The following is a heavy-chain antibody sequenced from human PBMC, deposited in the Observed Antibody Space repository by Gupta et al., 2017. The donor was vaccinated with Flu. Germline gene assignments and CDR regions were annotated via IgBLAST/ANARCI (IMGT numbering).Heavy chain of an antibody. D-gene: IGHD4-17*01. V-gene: IGHV3-33*01. CDR1: RFTFSSYG. Sequence: QVQLVESGGGVVQPGRSLRLSCEASRFTFSSYGMHWVRQAPGKGLEWVGVIWFDGSNRYYEDSVKGRFTISRDNSKNTLYLQMNSLRVEDTAVYYCVRDPHREYGDYIYYWGQRTLVTVSS. J-gene: IGHJ4*02. CDR2: IWFDGSNR. CDR3: VRDPHREYGDYIYY.